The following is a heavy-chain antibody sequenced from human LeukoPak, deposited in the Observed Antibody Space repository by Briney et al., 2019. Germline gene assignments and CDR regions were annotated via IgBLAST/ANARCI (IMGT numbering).Heavy chain of an antibody. D-gene: IGHD3-22*01. CDR2: IYYSGST. J-gene: IGHJ4*02. CDR3: ARVVVIAGYFDY. CDR1: GGSISSSSYY. Sequence: SETLSLTCTVSGGSISSSSYYWGWIRQPPGKGREWIGSIYYSGSTYYNPSLKSRVTISVDTSKNQFSLKLSSVTAADTAVYYCARVVVIAGYFDYWGQGTLVTVSS. V-gene: IGHV4-39*01.